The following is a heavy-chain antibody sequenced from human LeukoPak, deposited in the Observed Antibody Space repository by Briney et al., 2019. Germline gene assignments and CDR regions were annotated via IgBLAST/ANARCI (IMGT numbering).Heavy chain of an antibody. J-gene: IGHJ5*02. CDR1: EFSFSGYA. V-gene: IGHV3-7*03. CDR2: LNQDGGEK. Sequence: GGSLRLSCAASEFSFSGYAMSWVRQAPGKGLEWVATLNQDGGEKYYVDSVKGRFTISRDNAKNSLYLQMNSLRADDTAVYYCARGHWGLDPWGQGTLVIVSS. D-gene: IGHD7-27*01. CDR3: ARGHWGLDP.